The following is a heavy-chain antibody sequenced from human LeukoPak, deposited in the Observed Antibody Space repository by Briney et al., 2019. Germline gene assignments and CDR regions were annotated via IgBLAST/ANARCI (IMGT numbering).Heavy chain of an antibody. J-gene: IGHJ5*02. D-gene: IGHD6-13*01. V-gene: IGHV4-39*01. CDR3: ARLNRGYSSSRGGFDP. Sequence: SETLSLTCTVSGGSISSSSYYWGWIRQPPGKGLEWIGSIYYSGSTYYNPSLKSRVTISVDTSKNQFSLKLSSVTAADTAVYYCARLNRGYSSSRGGFDPWGQGTLVTVSS. CDR1: GGSISSSSYY. CDR2: IYYSGST.